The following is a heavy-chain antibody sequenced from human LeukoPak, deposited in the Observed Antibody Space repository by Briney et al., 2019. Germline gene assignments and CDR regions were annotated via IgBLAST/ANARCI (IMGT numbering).Heavy chain of an antibody. CDR2: MHHTGST. CDR1: GGSISSSSYY. J-gene: IGHJ6*03. CDR3: ARDYYDSSGFYYYYMDV. V-gene: IGHV4-39*07. D-gene: IGHD3-22*01. Sequence: PSETLSLTCTVSGGSISSSSYYWGWIRQPPGKGLEWIAIMHHTGSTHYNPSLQSRVTISIDTSKNHFSLKLSSVTAADTAVYYCARDYYDSSGFYYYYMDVWGKGTTVTISS.